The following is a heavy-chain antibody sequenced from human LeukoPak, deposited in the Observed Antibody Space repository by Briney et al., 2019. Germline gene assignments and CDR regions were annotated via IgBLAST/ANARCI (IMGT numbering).Heavy chain of an antibody. J-gene: IGHJ4*02. CDR3: ARGGVLRYFSVSGPRDYFDY. CDR2: IYYSGST. CDR1: GGSISSSSHY. D-gene: IGHD3-9*01. Sequence: SETLSLTCTVSGGSISSSSHYWGWIRQPPGKGLEWIGSIYYSGSTYYNPSLKSRVTISVDTSKNQFSLKLSSVTAADTAVYYCARGGVLRYFSVSGPRDYFDYWGQGTLVTVSS. V-gene: IGHV4-39*07.